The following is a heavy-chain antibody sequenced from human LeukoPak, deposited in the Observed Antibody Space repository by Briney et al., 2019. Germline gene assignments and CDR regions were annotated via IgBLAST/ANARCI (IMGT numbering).Heavy chain of an antibody. V-gene: IGHV3-74*01. D-gene: IGHD3-22*01. CDR3: ASSSGGLNWFDP. CDR2: INSDGSST. Sequence: PGGSLRLSCAASGFTLSRYWMHSVRQAPGKGLVWVSRINSDGSSTNYADSVKGRFTSSRDNAKNTLYLQMNSLRVENTAVYYCASSSGGLNWFDPWGQGTLVTVSS. CDR1: GFTLSRYW. J-gene: IGHJ5*02.